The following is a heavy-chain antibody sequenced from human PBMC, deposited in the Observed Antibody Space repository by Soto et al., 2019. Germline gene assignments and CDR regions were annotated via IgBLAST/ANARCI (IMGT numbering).Heavy chain of an antibody. CDR3: ARTEYGDLYYFDY. CDR1: GVSIRCYY. V-gene: IGHV4-59*01. CDR2: IYNGGNT. J-gene: IGHJ4*02. Sequence: SETLSLSSTVSGVSIRCYYLSWIRLSPGKGMEWIGYIYNGGNTNYNPSLKSRVSFSLDTSKNQFSLKLRSVTAADTAVYYCARTEYGDLYYFDYWGQGTLVTVSS. D-gene: IGHD4-17*01.